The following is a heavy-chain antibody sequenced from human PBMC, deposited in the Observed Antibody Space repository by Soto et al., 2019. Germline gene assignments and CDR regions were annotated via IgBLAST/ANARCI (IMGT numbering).Heavy chain of an antibody. CDR3: ARDSKSQNSFDP. D-gene: IGHD3-3*02. Sequence: PERLSLTCTVSVGSTSNYYCSWIRPPPGKGLEWIGYIYYSGTTNYNPSLKSRLSISVDTSKNQFSLKLSSVTGADTAVYYCARDSKSQNSFDPWGQGTLVTVSS. J-gene: IGHJ5*02. CDR2: IYYSGTT. V-gene: IGHV4-59*01. CDR1: VGSTSNYY.